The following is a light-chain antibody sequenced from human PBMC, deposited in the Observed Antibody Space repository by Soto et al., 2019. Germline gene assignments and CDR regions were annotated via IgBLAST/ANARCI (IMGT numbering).Light chain of an antibody. CDR2: GAS. Sequence: EIVLTQSPGTLSLSPGERATLSCRASQSVSNNYLAWYQQKPGQAPRLLIYGASRRATGIPDRFSGSGSGTDFTLTISRLEPEDFAVYSCQQYGRSPLTFGGGTKVEIK. V-gene: IGKV3-20*01. CDR3: QQYGRSPLT. J-gene: IGKJ4*01. CDR1: QSVSNNY.